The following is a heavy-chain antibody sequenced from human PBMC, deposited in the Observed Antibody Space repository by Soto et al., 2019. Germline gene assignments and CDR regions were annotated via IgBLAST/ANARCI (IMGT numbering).Heavy chain of an antibody. D-gene: IGHD3-16*02. Sequence: SETLSLTCAVYGGSFSGYYWSWIRQPPGKGLEWIGEINHSGSTNYNPSLKSRVTISVDTSKNQFSLKLSSVTAADTAVYYCARGRGDYVWGSYRYTGFDYWGQGTLVTVSS. J-gene: IGHJ4*02. CDR1: GGSFSGYY. V-gene: IGHV4-34*01. CDR2: INHSGST. CDR3: ARGRGDYVWGSYRYTGFDY.